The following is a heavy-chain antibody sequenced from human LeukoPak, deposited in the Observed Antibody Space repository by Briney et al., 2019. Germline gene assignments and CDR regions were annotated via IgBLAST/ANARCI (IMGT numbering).Heavy chain of an antibody. CDR1: GFTFSSYC. D-gene: IGHD4-17*01. CDR3: ARASGYGDYVLDAFDI. V-gene: IGHV3-7*01. J-gene: IGHJ3*02. CDR2: KKQDGCEK. Sequence: GGSLRLSCAASGFTFSSYCMSWVRQAPGKGLEWVANKKQDGCEKYYVDSVKVRFTISRDNAKNSLYLQMNSLRAEDTAVYYCARASGYGDYVLDAFDIWGQGTMVTVSS.